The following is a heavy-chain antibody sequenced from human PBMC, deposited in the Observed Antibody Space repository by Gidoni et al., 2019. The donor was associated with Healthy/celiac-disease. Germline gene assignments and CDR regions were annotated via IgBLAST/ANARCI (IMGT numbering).Heavy chain of an antibody. CDR3: ARDQVAGKGMGSDWYFDL. Sequence: EVQLVESGGGLIQPGGSLRLSCAASGFTVSSNYMSWVRQAPGKGLEWVSVIYSGGSTYYADSVKGRFTISRDNSKNTLYLQMNSLRAEDTAVYYCARDQVAGKGMGSDWYFDLWGRGTLVTVSS. J-gene: IGHJ2*01. CDR1: GFTVSSNY. D-gene: IGHD6-19*01. V-gene: IGHV3-53*01. CDR2: IYSGGST.